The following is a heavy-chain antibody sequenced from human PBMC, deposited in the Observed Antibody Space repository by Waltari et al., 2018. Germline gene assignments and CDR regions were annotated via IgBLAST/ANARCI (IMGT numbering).Heavy chain of an antibody. CDR3: ARRDGYQLLTSGENWFDP. D-gene: IGHD2-2*01. Sequence: EVQLVQSGAEVKKPGEYLKISCKGSGYSFTSYWNGWVCQMPGQGLEWMGIIYPGDSDTRYSPSFQGQVTISADKSISTAYLQWSSLKASDTAMYYCARRDGYQLLTSGENWFDPWGQGTLVTVSS. J-gene: IGHJ5*02. CDR1: GYSFTSYW. CDR2: IYPGDSDT. V-gene: IGHV5-51*01.